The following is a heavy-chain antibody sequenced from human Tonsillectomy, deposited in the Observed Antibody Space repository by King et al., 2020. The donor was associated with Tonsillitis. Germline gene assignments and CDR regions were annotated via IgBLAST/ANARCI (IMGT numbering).Heavy chain of an antibody. D-gene: IGHD6-19*01. J-gene: IGHJ4*02. CDR3: ARERGWSSGWGRDN. CDR1: QFTFSNYG. V-gene: IGHV3-33*05. CDR2: ISDDGSRT. Sequence: HVQLVESGGGVVQPGRSLRLSCAASQFTFSNYGMHWVRQAPGKGLEWVALISDDGSRTYYADSVKGRFTISRDNSNNTLYLQVASLRVEDTAVYYCARERGWSSGWGRDNGGQGTLVTVSS.